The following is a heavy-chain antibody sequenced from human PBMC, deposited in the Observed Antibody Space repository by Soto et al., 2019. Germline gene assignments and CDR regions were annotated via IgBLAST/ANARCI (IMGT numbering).Heavy chain of an antibody. CDR1: GYTFTGYY. V-gene: IGHV1-2*02. CDR2: IKSFNGDT. D-gene: IGHD3-9*01. Sequence: QVQLVQSGAEVKEPGASVKVSCKASGYTFTGYYMHWARQAPGQGLEWMGWIKSFNGDTNYAQKFQGRVTWTRDTSISTAYRELSRLKSDDTAVYYCARVVAPYYDVLTGNRFDPGGQGTLVTVAS. CDR3: ARVVAPYYDVLTGNRFDP. J-gene: IGHJ5*02.